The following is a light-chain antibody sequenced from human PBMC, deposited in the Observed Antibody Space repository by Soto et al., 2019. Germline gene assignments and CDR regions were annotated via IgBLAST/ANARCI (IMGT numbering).Light chain of an antibody. J-gene: IGLJ1*01. Sequence: QSVLTKSPSASGTPGQRVTISCSGSSSNIGSKTVNWYQQLPVIAPKLLIFNNHQRPSGVPDRFAGSKSGTSASLDISGLQSEDEADYYCAALDDSRNACVVGTGTKVTVL. CDR2: NNH. CDR1: SSNIGSKT. V-gene: IGLV1-44*01. CDR3: AALDDSRNACV.